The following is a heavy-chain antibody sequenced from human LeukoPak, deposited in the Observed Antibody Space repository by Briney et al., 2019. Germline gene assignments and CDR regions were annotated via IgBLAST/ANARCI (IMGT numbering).Heavy chain of an antibody. CDR1: GGSISSGGYY. J-gene: IGHJ4*02. V-gene: IGHV4-30-2*01. CDR2: IYHSGST. D-gene: IGHD1-26*01. CDR3: ARDSGSSSSDY. Sequence: PSQTLSLTCTVSGGSISSGGYYWSWIRQPPGKGLEWIGYIYHSGSTYYNPSLKSRVTISVDTSKNQFSLKLSSVTAADTAVYYCARDSGSSSSDYWGQGTLVTVSS.